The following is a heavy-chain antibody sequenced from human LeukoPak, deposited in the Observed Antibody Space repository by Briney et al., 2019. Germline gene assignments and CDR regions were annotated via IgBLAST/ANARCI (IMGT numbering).Heavy chain of an antibody. V-gene: IGHV1-46*01. D-gene: IGHD3-10*01. CDR3: ARVGYYGSGILGY. J-gene: IGHJ4*02. CDR1: GYTFTTYN. Sequence: ASVKVSCKASGYTFTTYNINWVRQAPGQGLEWMGIINPSGGSTSYAHKFQGRVTMTRDMSTSTVYMELSSLRSEDTAVYYCARVGYYGSGILGYWGQGTLVIVSS. CDR2: INPSGGST.